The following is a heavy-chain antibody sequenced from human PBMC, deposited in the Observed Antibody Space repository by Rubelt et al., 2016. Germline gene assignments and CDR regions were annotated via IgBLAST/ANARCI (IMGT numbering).Heavy chain of an antibody. CDR1: GGSISRYY. CDR2: IYTSGST. D-gene: IGHD6-13*01. Sequence: QVQLQESGPGLVKPSATLSLTCTVSGGSISRYYWSWIRQPAGKGLEWIGRIYTSGSTNYNPSLKSRVTMSVDTPKNQFSLELSCVTAADTAVYYCARSSRQQQLVHYYYGMDVWGQGTTVTVSS. CDR3: ARSSRQQQLVHYYYGMDV. J-gene: IGHJ6*02. V-gene: IGHV4-4*07.